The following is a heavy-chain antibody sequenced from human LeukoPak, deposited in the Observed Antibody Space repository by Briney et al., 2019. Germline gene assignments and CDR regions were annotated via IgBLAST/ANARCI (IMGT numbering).Heavy chain of an antibody. J-gene: IGHJ4*02. V-gene: IGHV3-7*01. D-gene: IGHD6-19*01. Sequence: GGSLRLSCAASEFTFSNYRMSWVRQAPGKGLERVAHTNQDGSKNYYVDSVRGRFTISRDNAKNSLYLQMNSLRAEDTGVYYCATTVAGYSDDYFDYWGQGTLVTVSS. CDR1: EFTFSNYR. CDR3: ATTVAGYSDDYFDY. CDR2: TNQDGSKN.